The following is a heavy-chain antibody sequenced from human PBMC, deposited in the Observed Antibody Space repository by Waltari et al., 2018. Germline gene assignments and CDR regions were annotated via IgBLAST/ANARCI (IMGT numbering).Heavy chain of an antibody. Sequence: QVQLQESGPGLVKPSETLSLTCTVSGGSISNYYWSWIRQPPGKGLEWIGYMHYNGSTNYNPSLMSRVTISVDTSKNQFSLKLSSVTAADTAVYYCARDEGEYSSSFYRYWGQGTLVTVSS. CDR1: GGSISNYY. J-gene: IGHJ4*02. D-gene: IGHD6-6*01. CDR3: ARDEGEYSSSFYRY. CDR2: MHYNGST. V-gene: IGHV4-59*12.